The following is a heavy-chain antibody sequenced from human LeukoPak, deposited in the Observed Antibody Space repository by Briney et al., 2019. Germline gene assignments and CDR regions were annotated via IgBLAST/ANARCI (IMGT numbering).Heavy chain of an antibody. Sequence: PSETLSLTCAVYGGSFSGYYWSWIRQPPGKGLEWIGEINHSGSTNYNPSLKSRVTISVDTSKNQFSLKLSSVTAADTAVYYCARRLVWLGVDFDYWGQGTLATVSS. CDR2: INHSGST. D-gene: IGHD3-10*01. V-gene: IGHV4-34*01. J-gene: IGHJ4*02. CDR1: GGSFSGYY. CDR3: ARRLVWLGVDFDY.